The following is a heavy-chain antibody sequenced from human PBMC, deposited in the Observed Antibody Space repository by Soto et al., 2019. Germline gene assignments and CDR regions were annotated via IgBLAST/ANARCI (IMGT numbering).Heavy chain of an antibody. CDR3: ARDKTVVSHYYYGMDV. J-gene: IGHJ6*02. D-gene: IGHD2-15*01. CDR2: INAGNGNT. CDR1: GYTFTSYA. V-gene: IGHV1-3*01. Sequence: ASVKVSCKASGYTFTSYAMHWVRQAPGQRLEWMGWINAGNGNTKYSQKFQGRVTITRDTSASTAYMELSSLRSEDTAVYYCARDKTVVSHYYYGMDVWGQGTTVTVSS.